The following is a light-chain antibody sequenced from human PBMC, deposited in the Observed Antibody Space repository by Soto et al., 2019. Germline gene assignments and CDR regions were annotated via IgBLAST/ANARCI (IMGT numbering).Light chain of an antibody. Sequence: QSVLTQPPSASGTPGQRVTISCSGSSSNIGSNTVNWYQQLPGTAPKLLIYSNNQRPSGVPDRFSGSKSGTSASLAISGLQSEDEDDYYCAAWDDSRNANYVFGTGTKLTVL. J-gene: IGLJ1*01. CDR3: AAWDDSRNANYV. CDR2: SNN. CDR1: SSNIGSNT. V-gene: IGLV1-44*01.